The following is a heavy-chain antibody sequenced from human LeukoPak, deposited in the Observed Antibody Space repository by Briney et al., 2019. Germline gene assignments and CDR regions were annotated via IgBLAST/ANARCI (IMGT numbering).Heavy chain of an antibody. CDR3: ARAEVGPDYYYGMDV. V-gene: IGHV3-66*01. J-gene: IGHJ6*02. CDR1: GFTVSSNY. D-gene: IGHD2-15*01. CDR2: IYSGGST. Sequence: PGGSLRLSCAASGFTVSSNYMSWVRQAPGKGLEWVSVIYSGGSTYYADSVKGRFTISRDNAKNSLYLQMNSLRDEDTAVYYCARAEVGPDYYYGMDVWGQGTTVTVSS.